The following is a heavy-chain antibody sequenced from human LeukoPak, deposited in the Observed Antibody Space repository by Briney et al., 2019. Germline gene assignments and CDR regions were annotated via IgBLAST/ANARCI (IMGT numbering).Heavy chain of an antibody. Sequence: GSSVKVSCKASGGTFSSYAISWVRQAPGQGLEWMGGIIPIFGTANYAQKFEGRVTITTDESTSTAYMELSSLRSEDTAVYYCARDHHDYSNPYDSGYYYYYMDVWGKGTTVTVSS. CDR2: IIPIFGTA. CDR3: ARDHHDYSNPYDSGYYYYYMDV. J-gene: IGHJ6*03. D-gene: IGHD4-11*01. CDR1: GGTFSSYA. V-gene: IGHV1-69*05.